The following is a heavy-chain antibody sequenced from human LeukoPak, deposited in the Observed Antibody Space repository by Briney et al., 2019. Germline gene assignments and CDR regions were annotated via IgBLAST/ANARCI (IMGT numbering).Heavy chain of an antibody. D-gene: IGHD3-10*01. CDR2: INHSGST. CDR3: ARGLAYYYGSGSLKFRWFDP. V-gene: IGHV4-34*01. J-gene: IGHJ5*02. CDR1: GGSFSGYY. Sequence: SATLSLTCAVGGGSFSGYYWSWSRQPPGKGLEWIGEINHSGSTNYNPSLKSRVTISVDTSKNQFSLKLSSVTAADTAVYYCARGLAYYYGSGSLKFRWFDPWGQGTLVTVSS.